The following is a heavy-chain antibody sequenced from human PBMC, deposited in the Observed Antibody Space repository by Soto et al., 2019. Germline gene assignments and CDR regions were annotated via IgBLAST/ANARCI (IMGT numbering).Heavy chain of an antibody. Sequence: GGSLRLSCAASGFTFSAYAMTWVRQAPGKGVEWVSAVSASGGSTYYADSVRGRFTISRDNSKNTLYLQTNSLRAEDKAVHSCAKEGTASRAFGYWGQGSPVTVSS. CDR2: VSASGGST. CDR3: AKEGTASRAFGY. J-gene: IGHJ4*02. V-gene: IGHV3-23*01. CDR1: GFTFSAYA. D-gene: IGHD2-21*02.